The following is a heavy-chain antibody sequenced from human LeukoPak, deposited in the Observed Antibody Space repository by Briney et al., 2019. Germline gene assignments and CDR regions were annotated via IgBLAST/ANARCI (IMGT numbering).Heavy chain of an antibody. Sequence: GGSLRLSCAASGFTFSSYAMSWVRQAPGKGLEWVSVISGSGGSTYYADSVKGRFTISRDNSKNTLYLQMNSLRAEDTALYYCAKRSNSGWNLDYWGQGTLVTVSS. CDR3: AKRSNSGWNLDY. CDR1: GFTFSSYA. V-gene: IGHV3-23*01. D-gene: IGHD6-19*01. CDR2: ISGSGGST. J-gene: IGHJ4*02.